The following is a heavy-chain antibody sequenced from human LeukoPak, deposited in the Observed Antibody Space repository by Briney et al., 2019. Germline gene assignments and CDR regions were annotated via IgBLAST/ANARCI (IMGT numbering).Heavy chain of an antibody. Sequence: SETLSLTCTVSGGSISSYYWSWIRQPPGKGLEWIGYIYYSGSTNYNPSLKSRVTISVDTSKNQFSLKLSSVTAADTAVYYCARPSHRLRGAFDIWGQGTMVTVSS. CDR2: IYYSGST. V-gene: IGHV4-59*08. D-gene: IGHD3-10*01. CDR3: ARPSHRLRGAFDI. CDR1: GGSISSYY. J-gene: IGHJ3*02.